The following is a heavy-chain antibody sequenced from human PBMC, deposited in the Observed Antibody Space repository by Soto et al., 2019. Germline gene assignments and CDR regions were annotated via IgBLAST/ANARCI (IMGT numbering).Heavy chain of an antibody. J-gene: IGHJ4*02. CDR2: ISGGSSSGI. Sequence: EVQLLESGGGLVQPGGTLRLSCAASGFTFGTYAMTWVRQAPGKGLEWVSVISGGSSSGIFYAESVKGRFTISRDNSWNTLYLEMNNLRAEDTAIYFCAKYVAPSPSTMRAFDYWGQGALVTVSS. D-gene: IGHD3-10*02. CDR3: AKYVAPSPSTMRAFDY. CDR1: GFTFGTYA. V-gene: IGHV3-23*01.